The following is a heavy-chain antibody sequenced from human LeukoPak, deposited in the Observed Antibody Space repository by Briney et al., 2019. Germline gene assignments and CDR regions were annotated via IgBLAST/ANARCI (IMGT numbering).Heavy chain of an antibody. V-gene: IGHV1-18*01. CDR3: ARDRYCTNGVCYRSRAFDI. CDR1: GYTFTSYG. CDR2: ISAYNGNT. D-gene: IGHD2-8*01. Sequence: GSSVKVSCKASGYTFTSYGISWVRQAPGQGLEWMGWISAYNGNTNYAQKLQGRVTMTTDTSTSTAYMELRSLTSDDTAVYYCARDRYCTNGVCYRSRAFDIWGQGTMVTVSS. J-gene: IGHJ3*02.